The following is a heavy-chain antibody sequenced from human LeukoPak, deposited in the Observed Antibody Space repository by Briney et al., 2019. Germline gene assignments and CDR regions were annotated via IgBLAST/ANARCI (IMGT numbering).Heavy chain of an antibody. CDR1: GGSFSGYY. J-gene: IGHJ4*02. Sequence: SETLSLTCAVYGGSFSGYYWNWIRQPPGKGLEWIGEINHSGSTNYNPSLKSRVTMSVDTSKNQFSLNLGYVTAADTAVYYCARAPTGRDFDYWGQGTLVTVSS. V-gene: IGHV4-34*01. CDR3: ARAPTGRDFDY. D-gene: IGHD1-1*01. CDR2: INHSGST.